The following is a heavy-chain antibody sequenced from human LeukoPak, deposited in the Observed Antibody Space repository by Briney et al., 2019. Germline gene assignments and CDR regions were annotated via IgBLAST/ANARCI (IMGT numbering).Heavy chain of an antibody. CDR1: GFAFDIYR. J-gene: IGHJ3*02. CDR3: AKDFYSAEGAFDI. V-gene: IGHV3-30*18. CDR2: ISYDGSNK. Sequence: GGSLRLSCAASGFAFDIYRMHWVRQAPGKGLEWVAVISYDGSNKYYADSVKGRFTISRDNSKNTLYLQMNSLRAEDTAVYYCAKDFYSAEGAFDIWGQGTMVTVSS. D-gene: IGHD4-11*01.